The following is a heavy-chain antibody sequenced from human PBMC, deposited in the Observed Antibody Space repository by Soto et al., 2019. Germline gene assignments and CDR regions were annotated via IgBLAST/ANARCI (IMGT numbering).Heavy chain of an antibody. V-gene: IGHV1-8*02. CDR2: MNPNSGHT. CDR3: ASDMSTT. Sequence: ASVKVSCKASGGTFSSYTISWMRQATGQGLEWMGWMNPNSGHTNYAQKFQGRVTMTRDTFISTAYMELTSLRSEDTAIYYCASDMSTTWGQGTLVTVSS. J-gene: IGHJ5*02. CDR1: GGTFSSYT. D-gene: IGHD2-2*01.